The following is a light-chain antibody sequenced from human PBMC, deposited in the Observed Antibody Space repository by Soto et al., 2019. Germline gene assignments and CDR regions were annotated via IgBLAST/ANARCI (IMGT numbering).Light chain of an antibody. CDR3: FSFTTDWTHV. V-gene: IGLV2-14*01. CDR2: EVG. Sequence: QSVLTQPASVSLSPGQSITISCTGSSSDIGAYNYVSWFQQYPGKAPKLIISEVGNRPSGVSNRFSGSKSGTAASLTISGLQTEDEADYFCFSFTTDWTHVFGTGTKVTVL. CDR1: SSDIGAYNY. J-gene: IGLJ1*01.